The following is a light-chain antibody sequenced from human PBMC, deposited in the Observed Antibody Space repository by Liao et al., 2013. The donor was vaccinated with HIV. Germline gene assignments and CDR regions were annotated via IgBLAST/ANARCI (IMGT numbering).Light chain of an antibody. CDR1: NIGSKR. CDR2: YNN. V-gene: IGLV3-21*04. Sequence: SYELTQPPSVSVAPGQTANITCGGNNIGSKRVHWYQQRPGQAPVVVIFYNNDRPSGIPERFSGSNSGNTATLTISRVEVGDEADYYCQVWDSGSENYVFGTGTKVTVL. J-gene: IGLJ1*01. CDR3: QVWDSGSENYV.